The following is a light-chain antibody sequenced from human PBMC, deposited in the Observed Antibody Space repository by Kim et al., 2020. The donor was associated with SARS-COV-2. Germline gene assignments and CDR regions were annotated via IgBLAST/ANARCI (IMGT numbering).Light chain of an antibody. CDR1: KLGDKY. CDR3: QAWDSSTFWV. J-gene: IGLJ3*02. CDR2: QDS. Sequence: SYELTQPPSVSVSPGQTASITCSGDKLGDKYACWYQQKPGQSPVLVIYQDSKRPSGIPERFSGSNSGNTATLTISGTQAMDEADYYCQAWDSSTFWVFGGGTQLT. V-gene: IGLV3-1*01.